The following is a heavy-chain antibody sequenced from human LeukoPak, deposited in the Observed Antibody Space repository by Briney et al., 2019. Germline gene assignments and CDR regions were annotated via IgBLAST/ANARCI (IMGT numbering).Heavy chain of an antibody. CDR2: INHSGST. J-gene: IGHJ4*02. D-gene: IGHD3-16*01. CDR3: ANRSGGDVDY. V-gene: IGHV4-34*01. CDR1: GGSFSGYY. Sequence: PSETLSLTCAVFGGSFSGYYWSWIRQPPGKGLEWIGEINHSGSTNYNPSLKSRVTISVDTSKNLFSLKLSSVTAADTAVYYCANRSGGDVDYWGQGTLVTVSS.